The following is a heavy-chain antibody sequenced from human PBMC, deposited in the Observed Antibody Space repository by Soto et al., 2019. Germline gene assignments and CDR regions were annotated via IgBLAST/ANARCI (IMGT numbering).Heavy chain of an antibody. J-gene: IGHJ3*02. CDR2: INPNSGGT. V-gene: IGHV1-2*04. CDR1: GYTFTGYY. D-gene: IGHD3-10*01. Sequence: GASVKVSCKASGYTFTGYYMHWVRQAPGQGLEWMGWINPNSGGTNYAQKFQGWVTMTRDTSISTAYMELSRLRSDGTAVYYCASLLIRGAPRHDPLDIWGQGTMVTVSS. CDR3: ASLLIRGAPRHDPLDI.